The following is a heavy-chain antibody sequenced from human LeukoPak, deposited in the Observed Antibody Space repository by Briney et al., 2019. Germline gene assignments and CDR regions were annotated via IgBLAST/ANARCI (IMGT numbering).Heavy chain of an antibody. D-gene: IGHD4-17*01. CDR1: GYSFTSYW. Sequence: GESLQISCKGSGYSFTSYWIGWVRQMPGKGLEWMGIIYPGDSDTRYSPSFQGQVTISADKSISTAYLQWSSLKASDTAMYYCARLGGYDYGVPGYYFDYWGQGTLVTVSS. V-gene: IGHV5-51*01. CDR2: IYPGDSDT. J-gene: IGHJ4*02. CDR3: ARLGGYDYGVPGYYFDY.